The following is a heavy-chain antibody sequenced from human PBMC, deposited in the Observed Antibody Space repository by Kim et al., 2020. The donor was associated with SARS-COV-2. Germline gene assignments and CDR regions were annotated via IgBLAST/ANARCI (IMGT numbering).Heavy chain of an antibody. CDR1: GFTFSSYE. J-gene: IGHJ4*02. D-gene: IGHD3-10*01. CDR2: ISSSGSTI. V-gene: IGHV3-48*03. Sequence: GGSLRLSCAASGFTFSSYEMNWVRQAPGKGLEWVSYISSSGSTIYYADSVKGRFTISRDNAKNSLYLQMNSLRAEDTAVYYCARDGHYTAMNFWGQGTLVTVSS. CDR3: ARDGHYTAMNF.